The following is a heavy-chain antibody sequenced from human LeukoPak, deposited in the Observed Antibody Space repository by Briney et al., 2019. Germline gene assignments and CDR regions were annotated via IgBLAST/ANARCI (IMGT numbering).Heavy chain of an antibody. CDR2: INHSGST. CDR1: GSSISSGSYY. Sequence: SSETLSLTCTVSGSSISSGSYYWSWIRQPPGKGLEWIGEINHSGSTNYNPSLKSRVTISVDTSKNQFSLKLSSVTAADTAVYYCARLYPTVTRFFDYWGQGTLVTVSS. V-gene: IGHV4-39*07. J-gene: IGHJ4*02. D-gene: IGHD4-17*01. CDR3: ARLYPTVTRFFDY.